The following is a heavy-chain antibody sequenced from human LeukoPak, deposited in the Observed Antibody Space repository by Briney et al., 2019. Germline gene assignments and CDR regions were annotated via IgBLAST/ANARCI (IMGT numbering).Heavy chain of an antibody. J-gene: IGHJ3*01. V-gene: IGHV4-59*08. CDR1: GGSISSYY. Sequence: PSETLSLTCTVSGGSISSYYWSWIRQPPGKGLEWIGYIYYSGSTNYNPSLKSRVTISVDTSKNQFSLKLSSVTAADTAVYYCARLADYGDYVTDWGQGTMVTVSS. D-gene: IGHD4-17*01. CDR2: IYYSGST. CDR3: ARLADYGDYVTD.